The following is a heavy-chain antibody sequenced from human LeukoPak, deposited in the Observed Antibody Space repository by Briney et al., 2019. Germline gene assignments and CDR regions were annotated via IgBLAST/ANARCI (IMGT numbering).Heavy chain of an antibody. Sequence: SETLSLPCNVSGGPFSGYYWSWIRQSPGKGLEWIGYFYYSGSTNYNPSLKRRFAISGDTSTNQCSLKLSSVTAADTAVYYCARHFYSSSSGLFYFDYWGQGTLVTVSS. CDR1: GGPFSGYY. CDR3: ARHFYSSSSGLFYFDY. J-gene: IGHJ4*02. CDR2: FYYSGST. D-gene: IGHD6-19*01. V-gene: IGHV4-59*08.